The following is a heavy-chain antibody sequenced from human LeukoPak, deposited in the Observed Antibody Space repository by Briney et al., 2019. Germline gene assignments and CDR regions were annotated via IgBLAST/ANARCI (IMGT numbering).Heavy chain of an antibody. J-gene: IGHJ3*02. CDR3: ARIEWERLGRAFDI. D-gene: IGHD1-26*01. Sequence: GGSLRLSCAASGFTVSDNYMTWVRRAPGKGLEWVSSIYSAGATHYAESVKGRFTISRDNSKNTLYLQMNSLRAEDMAVYYCARIEWERLGRAFDIWGQGTMVTVSS. V-gene: IGHV3-53*01. CDR1: GFTVSDNY. CDR2: IYSAGAT.